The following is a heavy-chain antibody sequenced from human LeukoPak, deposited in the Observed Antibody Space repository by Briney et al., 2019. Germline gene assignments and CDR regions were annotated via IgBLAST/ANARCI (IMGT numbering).Heavy chain of an antibody. CDR3: AKLDYYDSREFDY. CDR1: GFTFSSYG. Sequence: GGSLRLSCAASGFTFSSYGMHWVRQAPGKGLEWVAVISYDGSNKYYADSVKGRFTISRDNSKNTLYLQMNSLRAEDAAVYYCAKLDYYDSREFDYWGQGTLVTVSS. D-gene: IGHD3-22*01. V-gene: IGHV3-30*18. J-gene: IGHJ4*02. CDR2: ISYDGSNK.